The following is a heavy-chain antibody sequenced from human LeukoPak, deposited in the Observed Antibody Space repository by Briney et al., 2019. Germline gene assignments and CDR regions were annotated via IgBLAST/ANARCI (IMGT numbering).Heavy chain of an antibody. V-gene: IGHV3-23*01. Sequence: PGGSLRLSCAASGFTFSSYAMSWVRQAPGKGLEWVSDISGSGGTTYYADSVKGRFTISRDNSKNKLYLQMNSLRAEDTAVYYCAKAPEYDSYYFDYWGQGTLVTVSS. CDR1: GFTFSSYA. D-gene: IGHD6-6*01. CDR3: AKAPEYDSYYFDY. CDR2: ISGSGGTT. J-gene: IGHJ4*02.